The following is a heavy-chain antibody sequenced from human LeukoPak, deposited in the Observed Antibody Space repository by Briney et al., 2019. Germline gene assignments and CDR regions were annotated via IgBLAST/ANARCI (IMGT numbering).Heavy chain of an antibody. CDR1: GFTFSAYG. J-gene: IGHJ4*02. CDR3: AKRCSSASCPHYYFDY. CDR2: ISDSGGST. V-gene: IGHV3-23*01. Sequence: PGGSLRLSCAASGFTFSAYGMTWVRQAPGKGLEWVSGISDSGGSTFYADPVKGRFTISRDNSKNTLYLQLNSLRADDTAVYYCAKRCSSASCPHYYFDYWGQGTLVTVSS. D-gene: IGHD2-2*01.